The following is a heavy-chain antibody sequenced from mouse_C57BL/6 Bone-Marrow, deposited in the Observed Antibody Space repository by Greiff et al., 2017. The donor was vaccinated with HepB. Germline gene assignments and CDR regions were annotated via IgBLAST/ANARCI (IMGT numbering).Heavy chain of an antibody. CDR3: ARDITTVVADFDY. Sequence: VQLQQPGAELVKPGASVKLSCKASGYTFTSYWMHWVKQRPGQGLEWIGMIHPNSGSTNYNEKFKSKATLTVDKSSSTAYMQLSSLTSEDSAVYYCARDITTVVADFDYWGQGTTLTVSS. J-gene: IGHJ2*01. D-gene: IGHD1-1*01. CDR2: IHPNSGST. CDR1: GYTFTSYW. V-gene: IGHV1-64*01.